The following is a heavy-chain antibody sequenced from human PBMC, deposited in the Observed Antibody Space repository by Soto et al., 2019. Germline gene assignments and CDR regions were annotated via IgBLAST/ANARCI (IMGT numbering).Heavy chain of an antibody. V-gene: IGHV4-59*01. CDR3: ARVRGGANYDAFDV. Sequence: SETLYLTCTVSGGSISSYYWSWIRQPPGKGLEWIGYIYSSGSTNYNPSLKSRVTISVDTSKNQFSLKLHSVTTADTAVYSCARVRGGANYDAFDVWGQGTMVTVSS. CDR2: IYSSGST. J-gene: IGHJ3*01. D-gene: IGHD2-21*01. CDR1: GGSISSYY.